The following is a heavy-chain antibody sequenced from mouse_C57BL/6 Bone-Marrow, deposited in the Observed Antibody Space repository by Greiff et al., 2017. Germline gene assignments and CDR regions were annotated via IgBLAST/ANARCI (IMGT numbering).Heavy chain of an antibody. D-gene: IGHD2-3*01. V-gene: IGHV1-82*01. Sequence: QVQLQQSGPELVKPGASVKISCKASGYAFSSSWMNWVKQRPGKGLEWIGRIYPGAGDTNYNGKFKGKATLTADKSSSTAYMQLSSLTSEDSAVYFCARSGDGYPFAYWGQGTLVTVSA. CDR2: IYPGAGDT. CDR3: ARSGDGYPFAY. J-gene: IGHJ3*01. CDR1: GYAFSSSW.